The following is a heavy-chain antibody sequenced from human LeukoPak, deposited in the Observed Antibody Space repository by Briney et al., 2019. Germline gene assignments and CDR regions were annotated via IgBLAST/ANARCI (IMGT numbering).Heavy chain of an antibody. CDR3: AKGTATTRSYVDF. Sequence: GGSLRLSCAASGFTFSTYAMSWVRQAPGKGLEWVSIVSGSGGGTYYADSVKGRFTISRDNSKNTMFLLMYSLRVEDTAVYYCAKGTATTRSYVDFWGQGTLVTVSS. D-gene: IGHD1-1*01. CDR1: GFTFSTYA. J-gene: IGHJ4*02. CDR2: VSGSGGGT. V-gene: IGHV3-23*01.